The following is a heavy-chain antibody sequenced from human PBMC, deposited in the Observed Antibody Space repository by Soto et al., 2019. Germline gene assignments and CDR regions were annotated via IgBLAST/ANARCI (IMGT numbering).Heavy chain of an antibody. J-gene: IGHJ6*02. D-gene: IGHD5-18*01. CDR3: ASWRGYSGDYYYGMDV. CDR1: GYTFTSYD. V-gene: IGHV1-8*01. Sequence: ASVKVSFKASGYTFTSYDINWVRQATGQGLEWMGWMNPNSGNTGYAQKFQGRVTMTRNTSISTAYMELSSLRSEDTAVYYCASWRGYSGDYYYGMDVWGQGTTVTVSS. CDR2: MNPNSGNT.